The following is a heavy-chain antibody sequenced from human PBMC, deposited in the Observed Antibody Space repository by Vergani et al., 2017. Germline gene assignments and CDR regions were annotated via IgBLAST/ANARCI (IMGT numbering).Heavy chain of an antibody. J-gene: IGHJ1*01. Sequence: EVQLVESGGGLVQPGGSLRLSCAASGFTFSSYEMNWVRQAPGKGLEWVSVIYSGGSSTYYADSVKGRFTISRDNSKNTLYLQMNSLRAEDTAVYYCANHPGDYGEPEYFQHWGQGTLVTVSS. V-gene: IGHV3-23*03. CDR2: IYSGGSST. CDR3: ANHPGDYGEPEYFQH. D-gene: IGHD4-17*01. CDR1: GFTFSSYE.